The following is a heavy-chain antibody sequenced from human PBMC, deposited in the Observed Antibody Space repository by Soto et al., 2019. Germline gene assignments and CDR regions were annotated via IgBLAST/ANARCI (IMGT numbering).Heavy chain of an antibody. V-gene: IGHV3-7*01. J-gene: IGHJ4*02. CDR3: ARGRAYSYVYVGY. CDR1: GGKCGSHG. Sequence: LRLSRRVAGGKCGSHGVSCVLKETGKGLEWVANIKQDGSEKYYVDSVKGRFTISRDNAKNSLYLQMNSLRAEDTAVYYCARGRAYSYVYVGYCGQRPLVTVSS. D-gene: IGHD5-18*01. CDR2: IKQDGSEK.